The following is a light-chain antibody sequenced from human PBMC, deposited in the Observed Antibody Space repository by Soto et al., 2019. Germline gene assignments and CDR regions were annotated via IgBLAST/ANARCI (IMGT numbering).Light chain of an antibody. Sequence: EIVLTQSPGTLSLSPGERATLSCRATQSLTNNYFALYQQKPGRALRLLIDGASTRTTGITDRFSGSGSGTDITLTISRLGPEDVAVYFCQQYEAVVTFGQGTKVEI. CDR2: GAS. CDR3: QQYEAVVT. CDR1: QSLTNNY. V-gene: IGKV3-20*01. J-gene: IGKJ1*01.